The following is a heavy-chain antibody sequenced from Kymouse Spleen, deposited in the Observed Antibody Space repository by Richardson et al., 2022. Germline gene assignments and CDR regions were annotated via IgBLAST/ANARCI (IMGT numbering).Heavy chain of an antibody. CDR1: GFTFSSYG. J-gene: IGHJ4*02. D-gene: IGHD1-26*01. CDR2: IWYDGSNK. CDR3: AREIVGATFFDY. Sequence: QVQLVESGGGVVQPGRSLRLSCAASGFTFSSYGMHWVRQAPGKGLEWVAVIWYDGSNKYYADSVKGRFTISRDNSKNTLYLQMNSLRAEDTAVYYCAREIVGATFFDYWGQGTLVTVSS. V-gene: IGHV3-33*01.